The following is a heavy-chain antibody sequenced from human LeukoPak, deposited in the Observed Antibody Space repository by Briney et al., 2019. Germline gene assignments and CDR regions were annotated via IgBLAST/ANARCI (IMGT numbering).Heavy chain of an antibody. J-gene: IGHJ4*02. D-gene: IGHD5-18*01. CDR3: AREGYSSGSRPGIDY. CDR2: IYSGGST. Sequence: GGSLRLSCAASGFTVSSNFMNWVRQAPGRGLEWVSVIYSGGSTSYADSVKGRFTISRDNSKNTLFLQMNSLRIDDTAVYYCAREGYSSGSRPGIDYWGQGTLVTVSS. CDR1: GFTVSSNF. V-gene: IGHV3-66*02.